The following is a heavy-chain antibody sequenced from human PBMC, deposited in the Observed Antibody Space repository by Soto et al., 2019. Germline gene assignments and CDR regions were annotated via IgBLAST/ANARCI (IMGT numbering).Heavy chain of an antibody. CDR3: VRGGGGGLFDP. D-gene: IGHD2-15*01. J-gene: IGHJ5*02. CDR1: GFTFGDSY. CDR2: ISPGSRYP. Sequence: PXGSLLLSCAGSGFTFGDSYMSWIRQAPGKGLEWLSYISPGSRYPAYADSVKGRFTISRDNAKRSLYLQMMSLTAEDTAIYYCVRGGGGGLFDPWGQGTMVTVSS. V-gene: IGHV3-11*06.